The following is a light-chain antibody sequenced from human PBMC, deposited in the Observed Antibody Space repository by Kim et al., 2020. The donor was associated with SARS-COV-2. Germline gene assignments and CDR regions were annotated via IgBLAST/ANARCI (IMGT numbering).Light chain of an antibody. V-gene: IGLV6-57*03. CDR3: QSYDSSNQV. CDR1: SAGIASNY. J-gene: IGLJ2*01. Sequence: GNPLTIPVTRGSAGIASNYVQWYQQRPGRAPTTVIYEDNQRPSGVPDRFSGSIDSSSNSASLTISGLKTEDEADYYCQSYDSSNQVFGGGTQLTVL. CDR2: EDN.